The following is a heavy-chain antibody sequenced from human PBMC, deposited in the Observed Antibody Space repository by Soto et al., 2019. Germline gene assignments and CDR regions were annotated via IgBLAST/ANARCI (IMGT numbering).Heavy chain of an antibody. Sequence: SETLSLTCTVSGGSINNFYWSWIRQPPGKGLEWIGYIYYSGSTNFNPSLTSRVSISVDTSKNQFSLKLSSVTAADTAVYYCARTPYYYGSGSYSDYWGQGTLVTISS. CDR3: ARTPYYYGSGSYSDY. D-gene: IGHD3-10*01. V-gene: IGHV4-59*01. CDR2: IYYSGST. J-gene: IGHJ4*02. CDR1: GGSINNFY.